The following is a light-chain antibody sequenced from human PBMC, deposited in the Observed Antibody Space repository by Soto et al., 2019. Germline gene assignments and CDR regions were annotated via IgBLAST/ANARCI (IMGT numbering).Light chain of an antibody. CDR3: QQYNSYWT. J-gene: IGKJ1*01. CDR1: QSISVW. CDR2: DAS. Sequence: DSHMTQSPATLSASFGDRVTITWRASQSISVWLAWYQQKPGEATTLLIYDASSLESGVPSRFSGSGSGTDVTLTISSLQPDDFATYCCQQYNSYWTFGQGTKV. V-gene: IGKV1-5*01.